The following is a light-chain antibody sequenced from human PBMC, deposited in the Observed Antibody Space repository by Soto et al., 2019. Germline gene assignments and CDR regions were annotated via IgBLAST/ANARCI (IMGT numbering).Light chain of an antibody. CDR3: HQYNTWPPLT. Sequence: EIVMTQSPASLSVSPGERATLSCRASQSVNINVAWYQQKPGQSPRLLIHSASTRATGIPARFSASGSGTEFTLTISSLQAEDFAVYYCHQYNTWPPLTFGGGTKVEIK. J-gene: IGKJ4*01. CDR2: SAS. V-gene: IGKV3-15*01. CDR1: QSVNIN.